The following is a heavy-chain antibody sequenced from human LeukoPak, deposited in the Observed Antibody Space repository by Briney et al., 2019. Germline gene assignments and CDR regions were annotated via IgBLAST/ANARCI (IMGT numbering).Heavy chain of an antibody. J-gene: IGHJ4*02. Sequence: GGSLRLSCAASGFTFENYWMNWVRQAPGKGLEWVASIKRDGSEKYYVDSVEGRFTVSRDNAKNSLSLQMNSLRAEDTALYFCASSHDSSGNDWGQGTMVTVSS. V-gene: IGHV3-7*01. CDR1: GFTFENYW. CDR2: IKRDGSEK. D-gene: IGHD3-22*01. CDR3: ASSHDSSGND.